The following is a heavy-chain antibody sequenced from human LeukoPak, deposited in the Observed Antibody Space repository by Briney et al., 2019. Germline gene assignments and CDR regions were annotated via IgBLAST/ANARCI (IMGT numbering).Heavy chain of an antibody. CDR3: AKGEGYGDYHFSY. V-gene: IGHV3-30*18. CDR2: ISYDGTNK. J-gene: IGHJ4*02. CDR1: GFTFSRNG. Sequence: GGSLRLSCAASGFTFSRNGMHWVRQAPGKGLEWVAVISYDGTNKYYADSVKGRFPISRDNSKNTLYLQMNSLRAEDTAVYYCAKGEGYGDYHFSYWGQGTLVTVSS. D-gene: IGHD4-17*01.